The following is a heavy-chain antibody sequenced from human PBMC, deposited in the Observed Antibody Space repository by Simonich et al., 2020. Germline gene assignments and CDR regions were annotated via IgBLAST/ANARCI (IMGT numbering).Heavy chain of an antibody. CDR3: ARDSSEAYSSSFDY. J-gene: IGHJ4*02. CDR2: ISRSSSYI. Sequence: EVQLVESGGGLVKPGGSLRLSCAASGFTFSSYSMNWVRQAPGKGLGGGSSISRSSSYIYYADSVKGRFTISRDNAKNSLYLQMNSLRAEDTAVYYCARDSSEAYSSSFDYWGQGTLVTVSS. CDR1: GFTFSSYS. D-gene: IGHD6-6*01. V-gene: IGHV3-21*01.